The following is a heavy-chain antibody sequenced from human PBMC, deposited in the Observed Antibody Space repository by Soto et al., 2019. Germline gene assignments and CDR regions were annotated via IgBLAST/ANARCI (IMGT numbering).Heavy chain of an antibody. V-gene: IGHV3-64D*06. CDR2: ISTNGGNT. CDR3: VKGEYYYDSAAYYPFDH. Sequence: LRLSCSASGFTFSIYAMHWVRQAPGKGLEYVSSISTNGGNTHYADSVKGRFTISRDNSKNTHYLQMSNLRAEDTAVYYCVKGEYYYDSAAYYPFDHWGQGTLVTVSS. D-gene: IGHD3-22*01. CDR1: GFTFSIYA. J-gene: IGHJ4*02.